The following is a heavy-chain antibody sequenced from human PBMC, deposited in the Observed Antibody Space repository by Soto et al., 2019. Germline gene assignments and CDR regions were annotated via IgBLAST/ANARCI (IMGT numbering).Heavy chain of an antibody. D-gene: IGHD3-16*01. J-gene: IGHJ4*02. V-gene: IGHV4-34*01. Sequence: PSETLSLTCAVYGGSFSGYYWSWIRQPPGKGLEWIGEINHSGSTNYNPSLKSRVTISVDTSKNQFSLKLSSVTAADTAVYYCARGRDMITFGGYNFDYWGQGTLVTVS. CDR1: GGSFSGYY. CDR2: INHSGST. CDR3: ARGRDMITFGGYNFDY.